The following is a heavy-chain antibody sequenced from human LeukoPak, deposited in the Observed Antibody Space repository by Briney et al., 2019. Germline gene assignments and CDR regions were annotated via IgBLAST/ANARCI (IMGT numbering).Heavy chain of an antibody. CDR2: IYYSGST. CDR1: GGSISSYY. J-gene: IGHJ3*02. D-gene: IGHD3-10*01. V-gene: IGHV4-59*08. CDR3: AKHLWGSGSYYPPGPFDI. Sequence: SETLSLTCTASGGSISSYYWSWIRQPPGKGLEGIGYIYYSGSTNYNPSLKSRVTISVHTSKNQFSLKLSSVTAADTALYYCAKHLWGSGSYYPPGPFDIWGQGTMVTISS.